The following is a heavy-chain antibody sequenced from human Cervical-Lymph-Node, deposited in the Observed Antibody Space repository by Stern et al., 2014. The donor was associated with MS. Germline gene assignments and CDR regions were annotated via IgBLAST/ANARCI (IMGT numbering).Heavy chain of an antibody. CDR1: GYIFTSYW. Sequence: VQLVESGAEVKKPGESLKISCKGSGYIFTSYWIGWVRQMPGKGLEWMGSIYPGDSDTRYGPSFQGQVTISADNSISTAYLQWSSLKASDTAIYYCARTGYCSGGSCYSDYYYGMDVWGQGTTVTVSS. D-gene: IGHD2-15*01. CDR2: IYPGDSDT. CDR3: ARTGYCSGGSCYSDYYYGMDV. V-gene: IGHV5-51*01. J-gene: IGHJ6*02.